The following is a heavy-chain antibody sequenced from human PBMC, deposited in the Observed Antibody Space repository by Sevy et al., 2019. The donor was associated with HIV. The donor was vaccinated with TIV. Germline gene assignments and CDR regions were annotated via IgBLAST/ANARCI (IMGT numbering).Heavy chain of an antibody. CDR1: GFTFSDYY. CDR2: ISSSGSTI. CDR3: ASQSGWYSAFDI. D-gene: IGHD6-19*01. J-gene: IGHJ3*02. Sequence: GGSLRLSCAASGFTFSDYYMSWIRQAPGKGLEWVSYISSSGSTIYYADSVKGRFTISRDNAKNSLYLQMNSLSAEDTAVYYCASQSGWYSAFDIWGQGTMVTVSS. V-gene: IGHV3-11*01.